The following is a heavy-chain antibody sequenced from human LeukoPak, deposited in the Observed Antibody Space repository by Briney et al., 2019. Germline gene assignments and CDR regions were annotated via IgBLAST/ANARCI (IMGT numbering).Heavy chain of an antibody. D-gene: IGHD5-24*01. CDR1: GYTFTGYY. Sequence: ASVKVSCKASGYTFTGYYMHWVRQAPGQGLEWMGWINPNSGGTNYAQKFQGRVTMTRDTSISTAYMELSRLRADDTAVYYCARRGDGYKPFDYWGQGTLVTVSS. CDR3: ARRGDGYKPFDY. V-gene: IGHV1-2*02. J-gene: IGHJ4*02. CDR2: INPNSGGT.